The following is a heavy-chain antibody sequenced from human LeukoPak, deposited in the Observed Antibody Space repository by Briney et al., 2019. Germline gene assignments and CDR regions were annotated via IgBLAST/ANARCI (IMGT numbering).Heavy chain of an antibody. V-gene: IGHV4-59*01. CDR2: VHYSGTT. CDR1: GGSISNYY. CDR3: ARGYRSDWHGELGY. J-gene: IGHJ4*02. Sequence: PSETLSLTCTVSGGSISNYYWSWIRQPPGKGLEWIGYVHYSGTTDYNPSLRSRVTISVDTSKNQFSLNLTSVIAADTAVYYCARGYRSDWHGELGYWGQGTLVTVSS. D-gene: IGHD6-19*01.